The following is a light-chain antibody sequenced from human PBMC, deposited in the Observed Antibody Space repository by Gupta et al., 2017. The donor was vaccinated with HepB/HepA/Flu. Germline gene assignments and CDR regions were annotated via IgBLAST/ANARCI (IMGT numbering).Light chain of an antibody. CDR2: GNS. J-gene: IGLJ1*01. CDR3: QSYDSSLSLYV. Sequence: QSELTQPPSVSGVPGQRVPISCTGSSSNIGAGYDVHWYQQLPGTAPKLLIYGNSNRPSGVPDRFSGSKSGTSASLAITGLQAEDEADYYCQSYDSSLSLYVFGTATKVTVL. V-gene: IGLV1-40*01. CDR1: SSNIGAGYD.